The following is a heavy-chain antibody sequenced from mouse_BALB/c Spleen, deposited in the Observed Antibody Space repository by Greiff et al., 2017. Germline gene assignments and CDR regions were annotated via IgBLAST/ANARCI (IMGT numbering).Heavy chain of an antibody. V-gene: IGHV1-62-2*01. CDR2: FYPGSGSI. CDR1: GYTFTEYI. J-gene: IGHJ4*01. Sequence: VQLQQSGAGLVKPGASVKLSCKASGYTFTEYIIHWVKQRPGQGLEWIGWFYPGSGSIKYNEKFKDKATLTADKSSSTVYMELSRLTSEDSAVYFCARHEEGVYSSSYEGAMDYWGQGTSVTVSS. D-gene: IGHD1-1*01. CDR3: ARHEEGVYSSSYEGAMDY.